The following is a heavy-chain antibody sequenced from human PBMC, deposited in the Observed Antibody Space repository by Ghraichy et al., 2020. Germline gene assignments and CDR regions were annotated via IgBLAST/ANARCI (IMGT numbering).Heavy chain of an antibody. J-gene: IGHJ3*01. V-gene: IGHV3-48*02. CDR3: AREDYYGSGSYYIEGDAFDV. CDR2: ISSSSSTM. Sequence: GGSLRLSCAASGFTISAYSMNWVRQAPGKGLEWVSYISSSSSTMYYADSVKGRFTISRDDAKNSLYLQMNSLRDEDTAVYYCAREDYYGSGSYYIEGDAFDVWGQGTMFTVSS. CDR1: GFTISAYS. D-gene: IGHD3-10*01.